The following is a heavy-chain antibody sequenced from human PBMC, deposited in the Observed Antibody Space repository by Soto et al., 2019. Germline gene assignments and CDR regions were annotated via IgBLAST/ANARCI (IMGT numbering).Heavy chain of an antibody. CDR1: GYTFTSYG. CDR3: ARRYYDFWSGYYTGCWFDP. Sequence: GASVKVSCKASGYTFTSYGISWVRQAPGQGLEWMGGIIAIFGTANYAQKSQGRVTITADESTSTAYMELSSLRSEDTAVYYCARRYYDFWSGYYTGCWFDPWGQGTLVTVSS. D-gene: IGHD3-3*01. V-gene: IGHV1-69*13. CDR2: IIAIFGTA. J-gene: IGHJ5*02.